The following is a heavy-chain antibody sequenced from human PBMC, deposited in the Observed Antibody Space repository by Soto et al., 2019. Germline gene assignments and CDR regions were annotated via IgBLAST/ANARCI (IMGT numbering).Heavy chain of an antibody. D-gene: IGHD6-19*01. CDR2: VFHTGTT. J-gene: IGHJ4*02. Sequence: QVQLQESGPGLLKPSGTLSLTCAVSGDSVSSAYYWCRVRQPPGKGLEWIGEVFHTGTTSYNPSLRSRLTISMDKSINQFSLDLSSVTAADTAVYYCARSAGWYAVHSWGPGTLVIVSS. CDR1: GDSVSSAYY. V-gene: IGHV4-4*02. CDR3: ARSAGWYAVHS.